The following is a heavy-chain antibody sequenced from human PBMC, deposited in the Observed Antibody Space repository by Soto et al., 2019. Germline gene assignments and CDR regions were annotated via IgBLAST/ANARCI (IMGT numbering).Heavy chain of an antibody. CDR2: INTNTGNP. Sequence: QVPLVQSGSELKKPGASVKVSCKASGYTFTSYAMNWVRQAPGQGLEWMGWINTNTGNPTYAQGFTGRFVFSLDTSVSTAYLQICSLKAEDTAVYYCARGNYYDSSGYLIEPADAFDIWGQGTMVTVSS. CDR1: GYTFTSYA. D-gene: IGHD3-22*01. V-gene: IGHV7-4-1*01. CDR3: ARGNYYDSSGYLIEPADAFDI. J-gene: IGHJ3*02.